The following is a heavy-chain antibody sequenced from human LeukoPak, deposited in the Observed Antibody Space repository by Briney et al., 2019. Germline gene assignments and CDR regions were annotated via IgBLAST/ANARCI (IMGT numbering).Heavy chain of an antibody. D-gene: IGHD3-22*01. CDR3: ARVPSFYYDSTGYHDY. CDR2: IRAYNGNT. Sequence: GASVKVSCKASGYTFTSYGISWVRQAPGQGLEWMGWIRAYNGNTNYAQKLQGRVTMTTDTSTSTAYMELRSLRSDDTAVYYCARVPSFYYDSTGYHDYWGQGTLVTVSS. V-gene: IGHV1-18*01. J-gene: IGHJ4*02. CDR1: GYTFTSYG.